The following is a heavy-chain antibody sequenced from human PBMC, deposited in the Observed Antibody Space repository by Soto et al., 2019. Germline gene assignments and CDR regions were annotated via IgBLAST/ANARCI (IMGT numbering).Heavy chain of an antibody. V-gene: IGHV1-18*04. CDR1: GYTFTSYG. CDR3: ARVGCSSTSCYTYPRYYYYYYGMDV. J-gene: IGHJ6*02. Sequence: ASVKVSCKASGYTFTSYGISWVRQAPGQGLERMGWISAYNGNTNYAQKLQGRVTMTTDTSTSTAYMELRSLRSDDTAVYYCARVGCSSTSCYTYPRYYYYYYGMDVWGQGTTVTVSS. D-gene: IGHD2-2*02. CDR2: ISAYNGNT.